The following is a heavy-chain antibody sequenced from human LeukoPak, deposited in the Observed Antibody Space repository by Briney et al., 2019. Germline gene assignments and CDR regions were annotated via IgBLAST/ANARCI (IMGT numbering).Heavy chain of an antibody. CDR3: AKVQSTYVRGVIRDY. J-gene: IGHJ4*02. CDR2: ISYDGSNK. V-gene: IGHV3-30-3*01. Sequence: GGSLRLSCAASGFTFSSYAMHWVRQAPGKGLEWVAVISYDGSNKYYADSVKGRFTITRDNSKNTLYLQMNSLRAEDTAVYYCAKVQSTYVRGVIRDYWGQGTLVTVSS. D-gene: IGHD3-10*01. CDR1: GFTFSSYA.